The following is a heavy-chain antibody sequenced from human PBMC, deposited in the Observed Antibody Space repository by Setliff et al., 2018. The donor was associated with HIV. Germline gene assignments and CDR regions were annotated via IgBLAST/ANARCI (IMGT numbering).Heavy chain of an antibody. Sequence: GSLRLSCAASGFTFSSYAMSWVRQAPGKGLEWVANIKQDGSEKYYVDYVKGRFIISRDNAKKSLFLQMNSLRVEDTAVYYCAREWNGGYDYWGQGTLVTVSS. D-gene: IGHD2-8*01. J-gene: IGHJ4*02. CDR2: IKQDGSEK. CDR3: AREWNGGYDY. V-gene: IGHV3-7*01. CDR1: GFTFSSYA.